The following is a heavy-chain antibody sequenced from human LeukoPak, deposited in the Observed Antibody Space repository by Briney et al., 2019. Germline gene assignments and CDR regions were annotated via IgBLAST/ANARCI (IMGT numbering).Heavy chain of an antibody. CDR3: ARRGKYSSSWYT. CDR2: IYHSGST. D-gene: IGHD6-13*01. Sequence: SGTLSLTCAVSGGSISSSNWWSWVRQPPGKGLEWIGEIYHSGSTNYNPSLKSRVTISVDTSKNQFSLKLSSVTAADTAVYYCARRGKYSSSWYTWGQGTLVTVSS. CDR1: GGSISSSNW. J-gene: IGHJ5*02. V-gene: IGHV4-4*02.